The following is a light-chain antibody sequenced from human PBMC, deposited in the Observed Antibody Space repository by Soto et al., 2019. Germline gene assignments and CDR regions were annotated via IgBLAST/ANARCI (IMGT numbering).Light chain of an antibody. CDR3: QQYDDLPIT. V-gene: IGKV1-33*01. J-gene: IGKJ5*01. Sequence: DIQMTQSPSSLSASVGDRVTITCQASQDIDKFLNWYQQKPGKPPKLLIDDASNLATGVPSRFSGRGSGTDFTFTISSLQPEDVATYYCQQYDDLPITFGQGTRLETK. CDR1: QDIDKF. CDR2: DAS.